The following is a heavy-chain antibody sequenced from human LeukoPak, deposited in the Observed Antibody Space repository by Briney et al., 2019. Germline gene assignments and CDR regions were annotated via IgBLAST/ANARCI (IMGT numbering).Heavy chain of an antibody. CDR1: GYTFSNYW. Sequence: GGSLTLSCAASGYTFSNYWMRWVRQAPGRGLVFVSLVNSDGPSKSHALSGEARFTISRDNAKTTVYLQMNSLRAEDTAVYYCARDPSYYDFARLDYYCYYMDVWGKGTTVTVSS. CDR2: VNSDGPSK. CDR3: ARDPSYYDFARLDYYCYYMDV. V-gene: IGHV3-74*01. D-gene: IGHD3-3*01. J-gene: IGHJ6*03.